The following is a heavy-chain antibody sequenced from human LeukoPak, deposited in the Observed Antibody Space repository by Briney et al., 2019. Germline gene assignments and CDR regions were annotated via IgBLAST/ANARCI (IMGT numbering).Heavy chain of an antibody. CDR2: IYYSGST. V-gene: IGHV4-59*08. D-gene: IGHD5-24*01. CDR1: GDSINDYY. CDR3: ARLRWLQPFDY. Sequence: SETLSLTCTVSGDSINDYYWSWIRQPPGNRLEWIGWIYYSGSTMYSPSLESRVTISLDTSKNQFSLKLSSVTAADTAVYYCARLRWLQPFDYWGQGTLVTVSS. J-gene: IGHJ4*02.